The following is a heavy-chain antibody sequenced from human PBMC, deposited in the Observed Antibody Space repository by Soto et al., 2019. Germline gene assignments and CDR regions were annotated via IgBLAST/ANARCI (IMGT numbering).Heavy chain of an antibody. D-gene: IGHD4-17*01. V-gene: IGHV4-34*01. CDR1: GGSFSGYY. J-gene: IGHJ4*02. CDR3: ATLHFYGDKRYYFDY. Sequence: SLTCAVYGGSFSGYYWSWIRQPPGKGLEWIGEINHSGSTNYNPSLKSRVTISVDTSKNQFSLKLSSVTAADTAVYYCATLHFYGDKRYYFDYWGQGTLVTVSS. CDR2: INHSGST.